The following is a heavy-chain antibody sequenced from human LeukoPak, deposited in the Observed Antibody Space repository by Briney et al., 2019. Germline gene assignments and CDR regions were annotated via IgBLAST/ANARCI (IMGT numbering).Heavy chain of an antibody. V-gene: IGHV3-23*01. CDR2: ITGSGDTT. Sequence: GGSLRLSCAASGFTFSNYAMTWVRHAPGKGLEWVSYITGSGDTTFYADSAKGRFTVSRDNSKNILYLQMNSLRAEDTAVYYCARGPVTRFEIWGQGTMVTISS. CDR1: GFTFSNYA. CDR3: ARGPVTRFEI. D-gene: IGHD4-17*01. J-gene: IGHJ3*02.